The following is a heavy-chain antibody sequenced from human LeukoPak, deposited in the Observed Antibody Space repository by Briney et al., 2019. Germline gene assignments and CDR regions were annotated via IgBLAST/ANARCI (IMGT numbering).Heavy chain of an antibody. CDR3: ATITLDSSRRGDY. D-gene: IGHD3-22*01. CDR1: GGTFSSYA. CDR2: IVPIFGTA. J-gene: IGHJ4*01. V-gene: IGHV1-69*06. Sequence: SVKVSCKASGGTFSSYAISWVRQAPGQGLEWMGGIVPIFGTANYAQKFQGRVTITADKSTSTAYMELSSLRSEDTAVYYCATITLDSSRRGDYWGHGTLVTVSS.